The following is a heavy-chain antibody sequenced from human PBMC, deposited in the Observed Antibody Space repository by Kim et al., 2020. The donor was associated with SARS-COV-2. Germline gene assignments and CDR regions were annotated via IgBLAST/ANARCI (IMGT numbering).Heavy chain of an antibody. V-gene: IGHV1-3*01. Sequence: ASVKVSCKASGYTFTSYAMHWVRQAPGQRLEWMGWINAGNGNTKYSQKFQGRVTITRDTSASTAYMELSSLRSEDTAVYYCAREDSSSWYWVYGMDVWGQGTTVTVSS. CDR2: INAGNGNT. J-gene: IGHJ6*02. CDR3: AREDSSSWYWVYGMDV. CDR1: GYTFTSYA. D-gene: IGHD6-13*01.